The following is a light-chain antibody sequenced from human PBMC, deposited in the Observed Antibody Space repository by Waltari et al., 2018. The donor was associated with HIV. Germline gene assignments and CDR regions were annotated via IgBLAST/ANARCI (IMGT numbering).Light chain of an antibody. CDR1: QSVTTF. J-gene: IGKJ2*01. V-gene: IGKV1-39*01. CDR2: GAS. Sequence: DIQMTQSPSSLSAFVGDRVTIACRTSQSVTTFLNWYYRKPGKAPKLLIYGASNLQSGVPSRFSGSGSGTYFTLTITSLQPEDFATYYCQQTSSSPSTFGQGTKLE. CDR3: QQTSSSPST.